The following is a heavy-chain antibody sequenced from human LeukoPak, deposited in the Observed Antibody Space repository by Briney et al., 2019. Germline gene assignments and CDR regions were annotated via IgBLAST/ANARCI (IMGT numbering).Heavy chain of an antibody. CDR3: AVGRDIRVAGPGGYFDY. V-gene: IGHV3-11*01. J-gene: IGHJ4*02. Sequence: PGRSLRLSCAASGFMFSDYHMNWIRQAPGKGLEWISYISPGGQTTYFAGSVKGRVTLSRDNAKKSLSLQMNSLTADDTAVYFCAVGRDIRVAGPGGYFDYWGQGTLVAVSS. D-gene: IGHD6-19*01. CDR2: ISPGGQTT. CDR1: GFMFSDYH.